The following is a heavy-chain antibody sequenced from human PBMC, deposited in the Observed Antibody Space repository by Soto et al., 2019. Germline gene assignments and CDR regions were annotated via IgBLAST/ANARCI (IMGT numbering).Heavy chain of an antibody. CDR3: VKGIAVAEGRYYYYYYGMDV. CDR2: ISSNGGST. V-gene: IGHV3-64D*06. CDR1: GFTFSSYA. D-gene: IGHD6-19*01. Sequence: GGSLRLSCSASGFTFSSYAMHWVRQAPGKGLEYVSAISSNGGSTYYADSVKGRFTISRDNSKNTLYLQMSSLRAEDTAVYYCVKGIAVAEGRYYYYYYGMDVWGQGTTVTVSS. J-gene: IGHJ6*02.